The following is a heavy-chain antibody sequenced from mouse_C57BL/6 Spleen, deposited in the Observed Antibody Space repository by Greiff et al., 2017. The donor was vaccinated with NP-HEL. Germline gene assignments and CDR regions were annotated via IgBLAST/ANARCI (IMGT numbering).Heavy chain of an antibody. J-gene: IGHJ2*01. Sequence: VQLQQSGAELVRPGASVTLSCKASGYTFTDYEMHWVKQTPVHGLEWIGAIDPETGGTAYNQKFKGKAILTADKSSSTAYMELRSLTSEDSAVYYCTLFTTVVARYYWGQGTTLTVSS. V-gene: IGHV1-15*01. CDR2: IDPETGGT. D-gene: IGHD1-1*01. CDR1: GYTFTDYE. CDR3: TLFTTVVARYY.